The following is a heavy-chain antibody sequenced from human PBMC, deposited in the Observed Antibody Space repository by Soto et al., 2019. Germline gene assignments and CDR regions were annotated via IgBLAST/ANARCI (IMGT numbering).Heavy chain of an antibody. V-gene: IGHV4-59*11. D-gene: IGHD7-27*01. CDR1: GGSISNHY. Sequence: SETLSLTCSVSGGSISNHYWSWIRQPPGKGLEWIGYIYYNGNTNYNPSLKSRVTMSVDTSRHPISLKLTTVTAADTAVYYCTRANWYSEYWGQRTLVTVS. CDR3: TRANWYSEY. CDR2: IYYNGNT. J-gene: IGHJ4*02.